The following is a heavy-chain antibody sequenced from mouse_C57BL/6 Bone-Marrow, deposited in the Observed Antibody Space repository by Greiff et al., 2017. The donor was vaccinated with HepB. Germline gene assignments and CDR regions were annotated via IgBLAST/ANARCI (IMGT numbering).Heavy chain of an antibody. CDR3: ARPVVGGDFDY. J-gene: IGHJ2*01. CDR1: GYTFTSYW. Sequence: VQLQQPGAELVKPGASVKMSCKASGYTFTSYWITWVKQRPGQGLEWIGRIDPNSGGTKYNEKFKSKATLTVDKPSSTAYMQLSSLTSEDSAVYYCARPVVGGDFDYWGQGTTLTVSS. CDR2: IDPNSGGT. D-gene: IGHD1-1*01. V-gene: IGHV1-72*01.